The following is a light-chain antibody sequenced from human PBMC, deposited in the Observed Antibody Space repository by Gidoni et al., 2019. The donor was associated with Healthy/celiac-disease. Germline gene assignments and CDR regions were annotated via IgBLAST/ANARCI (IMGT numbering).Light chain of an antibody. V-gene: IGKV1-5*03. CDR1: QSISSW. CDR2: KAS. Sequence: SVGDRVTITCRASQSISSWLAWYQQKPGKAPKLLIYKASSLESGVPSRFSGSGSGTEFTLTISSLQPDDFATYYCQQYNSYPLTFGGGTKVEIK. J-gene: IGKJ4*01. CDR3: QQYNSYPLT.